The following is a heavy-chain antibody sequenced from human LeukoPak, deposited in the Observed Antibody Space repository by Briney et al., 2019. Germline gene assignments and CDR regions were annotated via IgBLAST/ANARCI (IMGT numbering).Heavy chain of an antibody. J-gene: IGHJ4*02. CDR3: ARGIGIAVAKDYYFDY. V-gene: IGHV4-59*01. CDR2: IYYSGST. Sequence: SETPSLTCTVSGGSISSYYWSWIRQPPGKGLEWIGYIYYSGSTNYNPSLKSRVTISVDTSKNQFSLKLSSVTAADTAVYYCARGIGIAVAKDYYFDYWGQGTLVTVSS. D-gene: IGHD6-19*01. CDR1: GGSISSYY.